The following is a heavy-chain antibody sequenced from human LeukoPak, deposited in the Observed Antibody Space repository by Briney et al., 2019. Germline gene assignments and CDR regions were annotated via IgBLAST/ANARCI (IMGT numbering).Heavy chain of an antibody. V-gene: IGHV1-69*13. CDR2: IIPIFGTA. CDR1: GGTFSSYA. CDR3: ARDLHDTIFGVAHYYYGMDV. Sequence: SVKVSCKASGGTFSSYAISWVRQAPGQGLEWMGGIIPIFGTANYAQKFQGRVTITADESTSTAYMELSSLRSEDTAVYYCARDLHDTIFGVAHYYYGMDVWGQGTTVTVSS. D-gene: IGHD3-3*01. J-gene: IGHJ6*02.